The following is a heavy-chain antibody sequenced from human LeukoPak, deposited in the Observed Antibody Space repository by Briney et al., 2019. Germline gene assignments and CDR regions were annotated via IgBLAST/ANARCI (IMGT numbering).Heavy chain of an antibody. Sequence: SETLSLTCTVSGDSISTTSYFWAWIRQPPGEGLEWIGSIYYSGTTYFNSSLKSRVTISVDTSKNQFSLKLSSVTAADTAVYYCARGAAYYDFWSGYYPRTGFDYWGQGTLVTVSS. CDR2: IYYSGTT. CDR1: GDSISTTSYF. D-gene: IGHD3-3*01. CDR3: ARGAAYYDFWSGYYPRTGFDY. J-gene: IGHJ4*02. V-gene: IGHV4-39*07.